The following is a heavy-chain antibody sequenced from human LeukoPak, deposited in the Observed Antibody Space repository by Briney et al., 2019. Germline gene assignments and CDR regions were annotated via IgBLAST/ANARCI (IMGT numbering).Heavy chain of an antibody. Sequence: GRSLRLSCAASGFTFSSYSMNWVRQAPGKGLEWVSSISSSSSYIYYADSVKGRFTISRDNAKNSLYLQMNSLRAEDTAVYYCARDYWSSRYYGMDVWGQGTTVTVSS. V-gene: IGHV3-21*01. CDR1: GFTFSSYS. CDR3: ARDYWSSRYYGMDV. CDR2: ISSSSSYI. D-gene: IGHD6-13*01. J-gene: IGHJ6*02.